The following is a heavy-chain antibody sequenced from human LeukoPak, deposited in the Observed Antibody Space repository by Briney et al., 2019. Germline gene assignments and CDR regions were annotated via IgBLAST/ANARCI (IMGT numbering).Heavy chain of an antibody. CDR3: AKDHIAAAGTSNDY. Sequence: GGSLRLSCAASGFTFSSYGMHWVRQAPGKGLEWVAVISYDGSNKYYADSVKGRFTISSDNSKNTLYLQMNSLRAEDTAVYYCAKDHIAAAGTSNDYWGQGTLVTVSS. CDR1: GFTFSSYG. V-gene: IGHV3-30*18. D-gene: IGHD6-13*01. J-gene: IGHJ4*02. CDR2: ISYDGSNK.